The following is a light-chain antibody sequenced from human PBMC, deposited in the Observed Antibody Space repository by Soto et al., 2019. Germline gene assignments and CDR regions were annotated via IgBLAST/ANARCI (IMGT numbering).Light chain of an antibody. J-gene: IGKJ1*01. CDR3: QQYSNWPRT. CDR1: QSVSGY. Sequence: EIVLTQSPATLSLSPGNRATLSCRASQSVSGYLAWYQQKPGQAPRLLIYDASNRATGIPARFSGSGSGTDFTLTISSLQSEDFAVYYCQQYSNWPRTFGQGTKVEMK. V-gene: IGKV3-11*01. CDR2: DAS.